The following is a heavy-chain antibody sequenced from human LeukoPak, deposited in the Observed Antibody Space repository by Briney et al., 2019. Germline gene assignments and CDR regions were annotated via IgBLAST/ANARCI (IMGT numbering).Heavy chain of an antibody. J-gene: IGHJ4*02. V-gene: IGHV6-1*01. Sequence: SQTLSRTCVISGDSISSNSAAWNWIRQSPSRGLEWLGRTYYRSKWHNDYTLSVKSRITINPDTSKNQFSLQLNSVTLEDMAVYYCARSAGHFDYWGQGTLVTVSS. CDR1: GDSISSNSAA. CDR3: ARSAGHFDY. CDR2: TYYRSKWHN.